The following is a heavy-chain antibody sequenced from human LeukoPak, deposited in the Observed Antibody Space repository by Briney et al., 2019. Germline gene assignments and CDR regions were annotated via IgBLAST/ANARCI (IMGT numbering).Heavy chain of an antibody. CDR2: VYYSGSA. CDR1: DTSISSSTYY. CDR3: AGKKLSGGRDDAFDI. D-gene: IGHD2-15*01. V-gene: IGHV4-39*01. J-gene: IGHJ3*02. Sequence: SETLSLTCTGSDTSISSSTYYWGWVRRPPGKGLEWIGTVYYSGSANYNPSLKGRVVIIIETSKNKLSLKLNSVTAIDTAVYYCAGKKLSGGRDDAFDIWGRGTMVTVSS.